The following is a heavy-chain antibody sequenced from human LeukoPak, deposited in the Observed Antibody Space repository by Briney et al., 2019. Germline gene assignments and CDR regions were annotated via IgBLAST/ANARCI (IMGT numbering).Heavy chain of an antibody. CDR1: GGSISSSSYY. CDR3: ARSQRRVTATIYFDY. CDR2: IYYSGNT. D-gene: IGHD2-21*02. V-gene: IGHV4-39*01. J-gene: IGHJ4*02. Sequence: SETLSLTCTVYGGSISSSSYYWGWIRQPPGKGLDWIGSIYYSGNTYYNPSLKSRVTISVDTSKNQFSLKLRSVSAADTGVYYCARSQRRVTATIYFDYWGEGPLVTASS.